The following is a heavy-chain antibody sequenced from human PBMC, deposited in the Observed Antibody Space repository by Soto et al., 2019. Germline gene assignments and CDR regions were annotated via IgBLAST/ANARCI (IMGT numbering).Heavy chain of an antibody. D-gene: IGHD1-7*01. Sequence: QVQLVESGGGVVQPGRSLRLSCAASGFTFSSYAMHWVRQAPGKGLECVAVISYDGSNKYYADSVKGRFTISRDNSKNTLYLQMNSLRDEDTAMYYCARDQNYYFDYWGQGTLVTVS. CDR1: GFTFSSYA. J-gene: IGHJ4*02. CDR2: ISYDGSNK. CDR3: ARDQNYYFDY. V-gene: IGHV3-30-3*01.